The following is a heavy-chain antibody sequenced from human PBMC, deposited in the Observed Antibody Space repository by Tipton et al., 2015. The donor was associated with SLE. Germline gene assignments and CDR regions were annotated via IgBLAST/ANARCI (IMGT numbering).Heavy chain of an antibody. Sequence: TLSLTCTVSGGSISSSSYYWGWIRQPPGKGLEWIGSIYYSGSTYYNPSLKSRVTISVDTSKNQFSLKLSSVTAADTAVYYCATEHSSGWTAAFDIWGQGTIVTVSS. D-gene: IGHD6-19*01. CDR3: ATEHSSGWTAAFDI. CDR1: GGSISSSSYY. J-gene: IGHJ3*02. CDR2: IYYSGST. V-gene: IGHV4-39*07.